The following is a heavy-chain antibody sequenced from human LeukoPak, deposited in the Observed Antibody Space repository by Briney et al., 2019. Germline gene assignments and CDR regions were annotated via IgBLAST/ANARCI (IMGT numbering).Heavy chain of an antibody. V-gene: IGHV4-34*01. CDR2: INHSGST. J-gene: IGHJ4*02. CDR3: ARRTTPRGYYGSGSYWYFDY. Sequence: PSETLSLTCAVYGGSFSGYYWSWIRQPPGKGLEWIGEINHSGSTNYNPSLKSRVTISVDTSKNQFSLKLSSVTAADTAVYYCARRTTPRGYYGSGSYWYFDYWGQGTLVTVSS. D-gene: IGHD3-10*01. CDR1: GGSFSGYY.